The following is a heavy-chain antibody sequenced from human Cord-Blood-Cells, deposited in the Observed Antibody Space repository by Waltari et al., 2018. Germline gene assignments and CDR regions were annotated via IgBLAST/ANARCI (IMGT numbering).Heavy chain of an antibody. CDR3: ARVTGTWVAFDI. CDR1: GFSLSNARMG. J-gene: IGHJ3*02. V-gene: IGHV2-26*01. CDR2: IFSNDEK. D-gene: IGHD1-26*01. Sequence: QVTLKESGPVLVKPTETLTLTCTVSGFSLSNARMGVRWIRQPPGKALEWLAHIFSNDEKSYSTSLKSRLTISKDTSKSQVVLTMTNMDPVDTATYYCARVTGTWVAFDIWGQGTMVTVSS.